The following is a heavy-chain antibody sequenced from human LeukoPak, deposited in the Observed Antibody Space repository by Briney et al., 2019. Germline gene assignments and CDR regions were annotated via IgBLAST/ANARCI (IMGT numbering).Heavy chain of an antibody. CDR1: GFTVSTTY. Sequence: GGSLRLSCAASGFTVSTTYMSWVRQAPGKGLEWVSVIYSGGTTYYADSVKGRFTISRDNSKNTLYLQMNSLRAEDTAVYYCAKGYSYGLFSSGLRGIDYWGQGTLVTVSS. D-gene: IGHD5-18*01. J-gene: IGHJ4*02. CDR3: AKGYSYGLFSSGLRGIDY. V-gene: IGHV3-53*05. CDR2: IYSGGTT.